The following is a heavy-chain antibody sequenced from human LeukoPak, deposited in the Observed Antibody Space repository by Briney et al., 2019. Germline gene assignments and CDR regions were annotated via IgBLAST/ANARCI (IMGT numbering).Heavy chain of an antibody. D-gene: IGHD3-3*01. CDR3: ARRGYDFWSGYFDY. CDR2: IYYSGST. V-gene: IGHV4-39*07. J-gene: IGHJ4*02. Sequence: PSETLSLICTVSGGSISSSSYYWGWIRQPPGKGLEWIGSIYYSGSTYYNPSLKSRVTISVDTSKNQFSLKLSSVTAADTAVYYCARRGYDFWSGYFDYWGQGTLVTVSS. CDR1: GGSISSSSYY.